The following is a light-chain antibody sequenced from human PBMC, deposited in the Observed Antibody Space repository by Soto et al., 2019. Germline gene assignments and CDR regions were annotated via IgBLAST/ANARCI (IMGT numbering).Light chain of an antibody. V-gene: IGLV1-40*01. Sequence: QPVLTQPPSVSGAPGQRVTISCTGSSSNIGAGYDVHWYQQLPGTAPKLLIYGNSNRPSGVPDRFSGSKSGTSASLAITGLQAEDEADYYCQSYDSSLSVVVFGGGTKVTDL. CDR1: SSNIGAGYD. J-gene: IGLJ2*01. CDR3: QSYDSSLSVVV. CDR2: GNS.